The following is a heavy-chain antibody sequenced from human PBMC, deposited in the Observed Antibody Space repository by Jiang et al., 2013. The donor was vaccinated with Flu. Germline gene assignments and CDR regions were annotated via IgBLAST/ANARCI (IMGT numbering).Heavy chain of an antibody. CDR2: IYYSGST. J-gene: IGHJ6*04. CDR1: GGSISTYY. V-gene: IGHV4-59*01. Sequence: SLTCTVSGGSISTYYWSWIRQPPGKGLEWIGYIYYSGSTSYNPSLKSRVTISVDTPRNQFSLKLSSVTAADTAVYYCARDSLYYGMDVWGKGTTVTVSS. CDR3: ARDSLYYGMDV.